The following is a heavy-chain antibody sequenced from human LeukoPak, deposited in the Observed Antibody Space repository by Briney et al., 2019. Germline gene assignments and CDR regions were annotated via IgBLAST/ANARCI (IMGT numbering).Heavy chain of an antibody. CDR1: GGSISSYY. CDR3: AKDRGYYGSGRANAFDI. Sequence: PSETLSLTCTVSGGSISSYYWSWLRQPAGKGLEWIGLIYTSGSTNYNPSLTSRVTMSVDTSKNQFSLKRSSVTAADTAVYYGAKDRGYYGSGRANAFDIWGQGTMVTVSS. CDR2: IYTSGST. V-gene: IGHV4-4*07. J-gene: IGHJ3*02. D-gene: IGHD3-10*01.